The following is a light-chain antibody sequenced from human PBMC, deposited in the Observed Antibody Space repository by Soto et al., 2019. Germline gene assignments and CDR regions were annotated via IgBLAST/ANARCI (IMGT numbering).Light chain of an antibody. CDR3: QQYNNWPLT. Sequence: EIVMTQSPATLSLSPGERATLSCGASQSVSTYLAWYQQRPGQAPRLLIHGASTRATGIPARFSGSGSGTEFTLTISSLQSEDFSVYYCQQYNNWPLTFGGGTKVDIK. V-gene: IGKV3-15*01. J-gene: IGKJ4*01. CDR1: QSVSTY. CDR2: GAS.